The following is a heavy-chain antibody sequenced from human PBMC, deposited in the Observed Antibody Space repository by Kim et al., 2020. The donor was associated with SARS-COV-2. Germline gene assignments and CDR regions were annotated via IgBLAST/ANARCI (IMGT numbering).Heavy chain of an antibody. CDR3: ARARGTDCSGGSCYALDY. J-gene: IGHJ4*02. V-gene: IGHV1-69*01. Sequence: QGRVTITADESTSTAYMELSSLRSEDTAVYYCARARGTDCSGGSCYALDYWGQGTLVTVSS. D-gene: IGHD2-15*01.